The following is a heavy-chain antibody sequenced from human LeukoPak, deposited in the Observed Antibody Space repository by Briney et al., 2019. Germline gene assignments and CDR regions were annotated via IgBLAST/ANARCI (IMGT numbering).Heavy chain of an antibody. CDR2: INHSGST. CDR1: GGSFSGYY. D-gene: IGHD3-22*01. CDR3: ASFSSGYYLDY. J-gene: IGHJ4*02. V-gene: IGHV4-34*01. Sequence: PSETLSLTCAVYGGSFSGYYWSWIRQPPGKGLEWIREINHSGSTNYNPSLKSRVTISVDTSKNQFSLKLSSVTAADTAVYYCASFSSGYYLDYWGQGTLVTVSS.